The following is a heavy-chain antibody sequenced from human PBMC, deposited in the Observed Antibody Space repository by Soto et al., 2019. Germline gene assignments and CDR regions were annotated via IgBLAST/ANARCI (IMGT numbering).Heavy chain of an antibody. V-gene: IGHV1-46*01. D-gene: IGHD6-19*01. J-gene: IGHJ6*02. CDR1: GYTFTSYY. CDR2: INPSGGST. CDR3: ARDRGEEQWLLYYGMDV. Sequence: ASVKVSCKASGYTFTSYYMHWVRQAPGQGLEWMGIINPSGGSTSYAQKFQGRVTMTRDTSTSTVYMELSSLRSDDTAVYYCARDRGEEQWLLYYGMDVWGQGTTVTVSS.